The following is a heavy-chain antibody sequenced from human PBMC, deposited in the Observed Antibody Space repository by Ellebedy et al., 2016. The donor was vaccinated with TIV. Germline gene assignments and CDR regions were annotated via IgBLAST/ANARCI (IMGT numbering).Heavy chain of an antibody. V-gene: IGHV3-21*05. CDR2: ISSSSSSI. CDR3: ARESGGYDFWSGYYALDYYGMDV. J-gene: IGHJ6*02. D-gene: IGHD3-3*01. Sequence: GGSLRLSCAASGFTFSSYSMNWVRQAPGKGLEWVSYISSSSSSIYYADSVKGRFTISRDNAKNSLYLQMNSLRAEDTAVYYCARESGGYDFWSGYYALDYYGMDVWGQGTTVTVSS. CDR1: GFTFSSYS.